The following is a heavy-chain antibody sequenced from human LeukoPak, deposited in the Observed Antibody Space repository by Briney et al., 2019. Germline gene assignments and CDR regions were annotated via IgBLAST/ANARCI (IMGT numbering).Heavy chain of an antibody. J-gene: IGHJ5*02. Sequence: SGPTLVNPTQTLTLTCTFSGFSLSTSGVGVGWIRQPPGKALEWLALIYWNDDKRYSPSLKSRLTITKDTSKNQVVLTMTNMDPVDTATYYCALHGATIFSNWFDPWGQGTLVTVSS. CDR2: IYWNDDK. D-gene: IGHD3-9*01. V-gene: IGHV2-5*01. CDR1: GFSLSTSGVG. CDR3: ALHGATIFSNWFDP.